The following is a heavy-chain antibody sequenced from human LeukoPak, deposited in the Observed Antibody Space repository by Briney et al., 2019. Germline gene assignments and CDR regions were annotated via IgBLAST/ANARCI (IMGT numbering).Heavy chain of an antibody. V-gene: IGHV1-69*05. CDR1: GGTFSGYA. CDR3: ARSNYGSGSSAIDY. J-gene: IGHJ4*02. CDR2: IIPIFGTA. Sequence: SVKVSCKASGGTFSGYAISWVRQAPGQGLEWMGRIIPIFGTANYAQKFQGRVTITTDESTSTAYMELSSLRSEDTAVYYCARSNYGSGSSAIDYWGQGTLVTVSS. D-gene: IGHD3-10*01.